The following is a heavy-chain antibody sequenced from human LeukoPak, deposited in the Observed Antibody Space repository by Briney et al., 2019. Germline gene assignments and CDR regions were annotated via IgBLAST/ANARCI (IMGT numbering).Heavy chain of an antibody. CDR1: GFTFSSYG. V-gene: IGHV3-30*18. J-gene: IGHJ4*02. CDR3: AKDPRGIAVAGDFDY. Sequence: GGSLRLSCAASGFTFSSYGMHWVRQAPGKGLEWVAVISYDGSNKYYADSVKGRFTISRDNSKNTLYLQMNSLRAEDTAVYYCAKDPRGIAVAGDFDYWGQGTLVTVSS. CDR2: ISYDGSNK. D-gene: IGHD6-19*01.